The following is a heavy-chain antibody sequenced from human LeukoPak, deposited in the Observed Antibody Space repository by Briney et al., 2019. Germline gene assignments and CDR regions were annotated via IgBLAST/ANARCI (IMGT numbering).Heavy chain of an antibody. CDR1: GGSINSYY. J-gene: IGHJ4*02. CDR2: INHSGST. V-gene: IGHV4-34*01. Sequence: SETLSLTCTVSGGSINSYYWGWIRQPPGKGLEWIGEINHSGSTNYNPSLKSRVTISVDTSKNQFSLKLSSVTAADTAVYYCARWVVVTAFFDYWGQGTLVTVSS. D-gene: IGHD2-21*02. CDR3: ARWVVVTAFFDY.